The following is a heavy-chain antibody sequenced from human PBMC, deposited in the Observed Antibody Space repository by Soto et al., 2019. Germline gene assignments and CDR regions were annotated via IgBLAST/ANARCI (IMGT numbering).Heavy chain of an antibody. J-gene: IGHJ4*02. D-gene: IGHD2-15*01. CDR3: ARGGYCSDVDCLYYFDS. V-gene: IGHV1-8*01. CDR1: GDTFTSYD. Sequence: QVQLVQSGAEVKKPGASVKVSCKASGDTFTSYDINWVRQATGQGLEWMGRMNPSTGNTDYARKFQGRVTMTRNTSINTAYIDLSMLRFEDTAVYFCARGGYCSDVDCLYYFDSWGQGTLVTVSS. CDR2: MNPSTGNT.